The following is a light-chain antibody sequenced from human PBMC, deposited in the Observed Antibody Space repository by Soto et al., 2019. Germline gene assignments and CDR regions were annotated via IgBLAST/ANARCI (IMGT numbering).Light chain of an antibody. CDR1: QSVSSSY. V-gene: IGKV3-20*01. Sequence: ENVLTQSPGTLSLSPGERATLSCRASQSVSSSYLTWYQQKPGQAPRLLIYGASSRATDIPDSFSGSGSGTDFTLTISRLEPEDFAVYYCQPYDSSPVTFGQGTKLEIK. CDR2: GAS. J-gene: IGKJ2*01. CDR3: QPYDSSPVT.